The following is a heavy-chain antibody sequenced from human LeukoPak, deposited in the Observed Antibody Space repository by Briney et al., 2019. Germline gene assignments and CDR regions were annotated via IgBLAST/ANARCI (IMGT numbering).Heavy chain of an antibody. CDR1: GESFSGYY. V-gene: IGHV4-34*01. D-gene: IGHD3-3*01. Sequence: NPSETLSLTCGVSGESFSGYYWSWLRQPPRKGLEWIGEINQSGDTNYNPSFESRVTMSVDASKKQFSLKLKSVTAADGAVYYCARSLSPYYDVTSAYWVWGYWGQGTLVIISS. CDR3: ARSLSPYYDVTSAYWVWGY. J-gene: IGHJ4*02. CDR2: INQSGDT.